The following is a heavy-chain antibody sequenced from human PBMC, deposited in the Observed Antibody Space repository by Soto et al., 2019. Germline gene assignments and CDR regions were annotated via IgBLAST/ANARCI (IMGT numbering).Heavy chain of an antibody. CDR1: SGSISSSNW. CDR2: IYHSGST. Sequence: SETLSLTCAVSSGSISSSNWWSWVRQPPGKGLEWIGEIYHSGSTNYNPSLKSRVTISVDKSKNQFSLKLSSVTAADTAVYYCARDTPSVAGTYYWFDPWGQGTLVTVSS. V-gene: IGHV4-4*02. J-gene: IGHJ5*02. D-gene: IGHD6-19*01. CDR3: ARDTPSVAGTYYWFDP.